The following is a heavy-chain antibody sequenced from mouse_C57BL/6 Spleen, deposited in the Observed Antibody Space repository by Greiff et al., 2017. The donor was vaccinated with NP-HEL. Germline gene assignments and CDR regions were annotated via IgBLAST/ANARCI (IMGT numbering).Heavy chain of an antibody. CDR2: IDPSDSYT. CDR1: GYTFTSYW. V-gene: IGHV1-59*01. Sequence: QVQLQQPGAELVRPGTSVKLSCKASGYTFTSYWMHWVKQRPGQGLEWIGVIDPSDSYTNYNQKFKGKATLTVDTSSSTAYMQLSSLTSEDSAVYYCARKGGITTVYWGQGTTLTVSS. CDR3: ARKGGITTVY. D-gene: IGHD1-1*01. J-gene: IGHJ2*01.